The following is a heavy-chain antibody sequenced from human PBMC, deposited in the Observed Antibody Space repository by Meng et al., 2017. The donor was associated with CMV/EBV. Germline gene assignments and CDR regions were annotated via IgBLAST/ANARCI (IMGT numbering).Heavy chain of an antibody. V-gene: IGHV3-33*06. CDR3: AKDLAVGATHYFDY. Sequence: ASGFSFSSYGMPWVRQAPGKGLEWVAVIWYDGSNKYYADSEKGRFTISRDNSKNTLYLQMNSLRAEDTAIYYCAKDLAVGATHYFDYWGQGTLVTVSS. CDR1: GFSFSSYG. J-gene: IGHJ4*02. D-gene: IGHD1-26*01. CDR2: IWYDGSNK.